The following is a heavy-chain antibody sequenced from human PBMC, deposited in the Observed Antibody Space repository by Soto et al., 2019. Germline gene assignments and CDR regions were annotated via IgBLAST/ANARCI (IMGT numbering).Heavy chain of an antibody. J-gene: IGHJ3*02. CDR3: AKDKVAGTKNAFDI. CDR2: ISGSGGST. Sequence: PVGSLRDSSGASGFTCRSYVMSWVRQATGKGLEWVSAISGSGGSTYYADSVKGRFTISRDNSKNTLYLQMNSLRAEDTPVFYRAKDKVAGTKNAFDIWAKGTIVPVS. CDR1: GFTCRSYV. D-gene: IGHD6-19*01. V-gene: IGHV3-23*01.